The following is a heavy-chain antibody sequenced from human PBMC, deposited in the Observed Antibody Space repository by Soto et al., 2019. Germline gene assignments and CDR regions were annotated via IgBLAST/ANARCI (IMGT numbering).Heavy chain of an antibody. V-gene: IGHV1-18*01. Sequence: ASVKVSCKAYGYSFSSYGITWVRQTPGQALEWLGWISPYNDDTKYAQRLQGRVTMTTDTSTRTAYMDIRGLRSDDTAIYYCARGGYYDSSGARNYHYYGMDVWGQGTTVTVSS. CDR1: GYSFSSYG. CDR3: ARGGYYDSSGARNYHYYGMDV. CDR2: ISPYNDDT. J-gene: IGHJ6*02. D-gene: IGHD3-22*01.